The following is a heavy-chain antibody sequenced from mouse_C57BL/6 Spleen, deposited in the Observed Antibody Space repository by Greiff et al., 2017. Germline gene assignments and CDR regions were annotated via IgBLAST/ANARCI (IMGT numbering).Heavy chain of an antibody. V-gene: IGHV1-80*01. CDR1: GYAFSSYW. Sequence: VMLVESGAELVKPGASVKISCKASGYAFSSYWMNWVKQRPGKGLEWIGQIYPGDGDTNYNGKFKGKATLTADKSSSTAYMQLSSLTSEDSAVYFCARMGYYGNSYYFDYWGQGTTLTVSS. CDR2: IYPGDGDT. J-gene: IGHJ2*01. CDR3: ARMGYYGNSYYFDY. D-gene: IGHD2-1*01.